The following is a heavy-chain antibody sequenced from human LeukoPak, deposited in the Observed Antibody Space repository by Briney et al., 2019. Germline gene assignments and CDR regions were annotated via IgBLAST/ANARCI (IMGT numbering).Heavy chain of an antibody. D-gene: IGHD3-22*01. J-gene: IGHJ4*02. CDR2: IYYSGST. CDR3: ARILLDYFDSNGYPDY. V-gene: IGHV4-59*08. Sequence: SETLSLTCTVSGGPISSYYWSWIRQPPGKGLEWIGYIYYSGSTNYNPSLKSRVTISVDTTKNQFSLKLSSVTAADTAVYYCARILLDYFDSNGYPDYWGQGTLVTVSS. CDR1: GGPISSYY.